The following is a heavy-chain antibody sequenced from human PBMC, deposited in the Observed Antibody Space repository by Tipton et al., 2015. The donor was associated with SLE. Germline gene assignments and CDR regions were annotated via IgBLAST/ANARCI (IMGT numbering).Heavy chain of an antibody. CDR1: GGSISSYY. CDR2: IYYSGST. J-gene: IGHJ5*02. D-gene: IGHD6-13*01. V-gene: IGHV4-59*08. Sequence: TLSLNCTVSGGSISSYYWSWIRQPPGKGLEWIGYIYYSGSTNYNPSLKSRVTISVDTSKNQFSLKLSSVTAADTAVYYCARFSLAAAGTWFDPWGQGTLVTVSS. CDR3: ARFSLAAAGTWFDP.